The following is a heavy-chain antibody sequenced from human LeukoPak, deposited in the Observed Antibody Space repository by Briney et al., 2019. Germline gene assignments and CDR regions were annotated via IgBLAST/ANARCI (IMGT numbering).Heavy chain of an antibody. CDR3: ARVGPSTGYYPIYYYYYMDV. CDR2: IKQDGSEK. CDR1: GFTVSSNY. Sequence: GGSLRLSCAASGFTVSSNYMSWVRQAPGKGLEWVANIKQDGSEKYYVDSVKGRFTISRDNAKNSLYLQMNSLRAEDTAVYYCARVGPSTGYYPIYYYYYMDVWGKGTTVTISS. V-gene: IGHV3-7*01. J-gene: IGHJ6*03. D-gene: IGHD3-9*01.